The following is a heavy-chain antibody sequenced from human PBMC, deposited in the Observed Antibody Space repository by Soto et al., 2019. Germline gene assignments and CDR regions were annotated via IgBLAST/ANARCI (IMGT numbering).Heavy chain of an antibody. Sequence: SETLSLTCAVYGGSFSGYYWSWIRQPPGKGLEWIGEINHSGSTNYNPSLKSRVTISVDTSKNQFSLKLSSVTAADTAVYYCARGRGSSWYWNPPGWFDPWGQGTLVT. CDR1: GGSFSGYY. CDR2: INHSGST. D-gene: IGHD6-13*01. V-gene: IGHV4-34*01. J-gene: IGHJ5*02. CDR3: ARGRGSSWYWNPPGWFDP.